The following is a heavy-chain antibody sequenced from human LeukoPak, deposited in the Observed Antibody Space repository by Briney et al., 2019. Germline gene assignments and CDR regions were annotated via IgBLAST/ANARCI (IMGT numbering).Heavy chain of an antibody. CDR2: IYYSGNT. V-gene: IGHV4-39*07. D-gene: IGHD3-10*01. CDR1: GVSISSGSYY. J-gene: IGHJ4*01. Sequence: PSETLSLTCTVSGVSISSGSYYWGWIRQPPGKGLEWIGSIYYSGNTYYNPSLKSRVTISVDTSKNQFSLKLSSVTAADTAVYYCARDRECIRPNRPHF. CDR3: ARDRECIRPNRPHF.